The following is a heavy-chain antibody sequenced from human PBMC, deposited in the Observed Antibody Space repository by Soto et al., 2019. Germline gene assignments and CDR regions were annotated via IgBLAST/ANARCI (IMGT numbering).Heavy chain of an antibody. CDR1: GFTFSSYA. V-gene: IGHV3-21*01. CDR2: ISGSSSYI. J-gene: IGHJ3*02. CDR3: ASRANSIPYVFWSGPADRDDAFDI. Sequence: GGSLRLSCAASGFTFSSYAMSWVRQAPGKGLEWVSAISGSSSYIYYADSVKGRFTISRDNAKNSLYLQMNSLRAEDTAVYYCASRANSIPYVFWSGPADRDDAFDIWGKGTMVTVSS. D-gene: IGHD3-3*01.